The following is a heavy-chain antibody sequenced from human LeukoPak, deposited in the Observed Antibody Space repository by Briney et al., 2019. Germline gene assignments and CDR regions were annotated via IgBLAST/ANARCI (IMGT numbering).Heavy chain of an antibody. CDR3: ARERPGMDYMDV. Sequence: GGSLRLSCAASGFTFSSYGMHWVRQAPGKGLEWVSVIYSGGSTYYADSVKGRFTISRDNSKNTLYLQMNSLRAEDTAVYYCARERPGMDYMDVWGKGTTVTVSS. V-gene: IGHV3-53*01. CDR1: GFTFSSYG. J-gene: IGHJ6*03. CDR2: IYSGGST.